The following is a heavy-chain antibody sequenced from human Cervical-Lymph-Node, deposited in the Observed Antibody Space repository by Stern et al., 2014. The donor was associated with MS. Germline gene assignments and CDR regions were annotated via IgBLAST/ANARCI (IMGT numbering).Heavy chain of an antibody. CDR1: GDSVSSKYW. CDR2: VYPSGPTP. CDR3: ARSRTNAQTYYSGVDI. D-gene: IGHD2-2*01. J-gene: IGHJ6*02. Sequence: QVQLQESGPGLVQPSGTLSLTCAVSGDSVSSKYWWSWVRQSPGKGLEWIAEVYPSGPTPNYKPALKKRVVVSMDKPKTQFSLKLKSVTAADTAIYYCARSRTNAQTYYSGVDIWGQGTTVTVSS. V-gene: IGHV4-4*02.